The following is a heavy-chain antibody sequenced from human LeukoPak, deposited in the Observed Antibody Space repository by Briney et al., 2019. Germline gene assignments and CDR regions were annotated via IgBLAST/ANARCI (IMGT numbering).Heavy chain of an antibody. CDR1: GGSFSGYY. CDR3: VTYGSRTWYIFDN. J-gene: IGHJ4*02. D-gene: IGHD6-13*01. CDR2: IYYSGDT. Sequence: SETLSLTCSVYGGSFSGYYWGWIRQPPGKELEWIGSIYYSGDTYYNPSLKSPVTISQDTSKNQFSLKVTSVTAADTAMYYCVTYGSRTWYIFDNWGQGTLVTVSS. V-gene: IGHV4-34*10.